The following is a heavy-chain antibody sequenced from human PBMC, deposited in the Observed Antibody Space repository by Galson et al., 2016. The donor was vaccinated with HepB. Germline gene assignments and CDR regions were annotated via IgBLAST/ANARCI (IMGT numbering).Heavy chain of an antibody. V-gene: IGHV3-33*06. Sequence: SLRLSCAASGFTFSSFGMHWVRQAPGKGLEWVAVLSYDGRNKDHADSVKGRFTSSRDNSRNTLFLQMNNLRAEDTAVYYCAKDARGRDYGNDAGRYGMDVWGQGTTGIVSS. CDR2: LSYDGRNK. J-gene: IGHJ6*02. CDR3: AKDARGRDYGNDAGRYGMDV. D-gene: IGHD4/OR15-4a*01. CDR1: GFTFSSFG.